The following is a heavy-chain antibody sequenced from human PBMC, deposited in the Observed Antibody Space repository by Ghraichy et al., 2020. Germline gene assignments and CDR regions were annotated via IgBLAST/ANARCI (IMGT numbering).Heavy chain of an antibody. CDR3: ARIGGQAVAGTDNWFAP. V-gene: IGHV4-39*01. D-gene: IGHD6-19*01. CDR1: GGSISSSPYY. Sequence: SETLSLTCTVSGGSISSSPYYWGWIRQPPGKGLECIGYSYYSGGTYYSPSLKTRVTMSVDMSKNQFSLLLTSVTAADTAVYYCARIGGQAVAGTDNWFAPWGQGTLVIFSS. CDR2: SYYSGGT. J-gene: IGHJ5*02.